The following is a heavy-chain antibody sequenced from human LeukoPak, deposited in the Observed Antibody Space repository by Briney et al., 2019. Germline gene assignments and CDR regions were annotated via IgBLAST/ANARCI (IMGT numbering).Heavy chain of an antibody. CDR1: GFTVSSNY. V-gene: IGHV3-53*01. D-gene: IGHD5-18*01. J-gene: IGHJ4*02. Sequence: GGSLRLSCAASGFTVSSNYMSWVRQAAGRGLEWVSVIYTVGNTYYAESVKGRFTISRDNSKNTLYLQMNSLRAEDTAVYYCARGYSYGYFDYWGQGTLVTVSS. CDR3: ARGYSYGYFDY. CDR2: IYTVGNT.